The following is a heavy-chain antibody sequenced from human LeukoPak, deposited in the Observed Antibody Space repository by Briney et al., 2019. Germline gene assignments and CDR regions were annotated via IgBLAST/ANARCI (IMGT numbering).Heavy chain of an antibody. D-gene: IGHD3-16*02. CDR1: GGSISSSSYY. J-gene: IGHJ5*02. CDR3: ARDGLLYYDYVWGSYRPKYNWFDP. CDR2: IYTSGST. Sequence: SETLSLTCTVSGGSISSSSYYWGWIRQPPGKGLEWIGRIYTSGSTNYNPSLKSRVTMSVDTSKNQFSLKLSSVTAADTAVYYCARDGLLYYDYVWGSYRPKYNWFDPWGQGTLVTVSS. V-gene: IGHV4-39*07.